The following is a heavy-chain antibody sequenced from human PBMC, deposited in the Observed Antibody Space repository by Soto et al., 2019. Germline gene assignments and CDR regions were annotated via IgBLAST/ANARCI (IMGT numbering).Heavy chain of an antibody. J-gene: IGHJ4*02. D-gene: IGHD2-8*01. CDR3: ARYSCPSGVCYYFDY. V-gene: IGHV4-59*08. CDR2: IYYSGST. Sequence: SETLSLTCAVSGGSISSHYWSWIRKPPGKGLEWIGYIYYSGSTNYNPPLKSRVTISVDTSKSHFSLKLSSVTAADTAVYYCARYSCPSGVCYYFDYWGQGALVTVSS. CDR1: GGSISSHY.